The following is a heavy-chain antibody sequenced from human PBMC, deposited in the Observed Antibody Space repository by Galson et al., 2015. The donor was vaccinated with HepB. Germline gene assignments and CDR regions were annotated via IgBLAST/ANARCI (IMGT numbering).Heavy chain of an antibody. J-gene: IGHJ4*02. Sequence: SLRLDCATSGFVVRIYGMHWVRQAPGEGLEWVAVIWYDGRDGKYADAVRGRFTISRDNSRNTLYLQMSSLRVEDTALYYCAKLDSSGCSWGQGTLVTVSS. D-gene: IGHD3-22*01. CDR2: IWYDGRDG. CDR1: GFVVRIYG. V-gene: IGHV3-33*06. CDR3: AKLDSSGCS.